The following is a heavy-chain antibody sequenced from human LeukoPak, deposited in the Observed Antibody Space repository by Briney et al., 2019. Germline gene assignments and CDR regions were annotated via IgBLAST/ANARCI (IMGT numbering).Heavy chain of an antibody. CDR3: ARGPAADSGNYYVGDY. V-gene: IGHV3-74*01. D-gene: IGHD1-26*01. CDR2: INDDGSTT. CDR1: GFTFSRSW. J-gene: IGHJ4*02. Sequence: GGSLRLSCAASGFTFSRSWMHWVRQAPGKGLVWVSRINDDGSTTSYADSVKGRFTISRDNAKNTLYLQMNSLRAEDTAVYYCARGPAADSGNYYVGDYWGQGTLVTVSS.